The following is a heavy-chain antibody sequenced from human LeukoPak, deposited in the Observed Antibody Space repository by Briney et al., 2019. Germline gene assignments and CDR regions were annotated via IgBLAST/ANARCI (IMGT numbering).Heavy chain of an antibody. Sequence: ASVKVSCKASGYTFTSYGISWVRQAPGQGLEWMGWISAYNGNTNYAQKLQGRVTMTTDTSTSTAYMELRSLRSDDTAVYYCARGDVEMATISVYYYCGMDVWGQGTTVTVSS. J-gene: IGHJ6*02. V-gene: IGHV1-18*01. D-gene: IGHD5-24*01. CDR1: GYTFTSYG. CDR3: ARGDVEMATISVYYYCGMDV. CDR2: ISAYNGNT.